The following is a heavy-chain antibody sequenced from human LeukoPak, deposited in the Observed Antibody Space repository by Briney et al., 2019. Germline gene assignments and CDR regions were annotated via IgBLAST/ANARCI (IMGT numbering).Heavy chain of an antibody. CDR1: GFTFDDYA. V-gene: IGHV3-9*01. D-gene: IGHD1-26*01. CDR3: AKEVGDY. CDR2: ISWNSGST. J-gene: IGHJ4*02. Sequence: GRSLRLSCAASGFTFDDYAMHWVRQAPGKGLEWVSGISWNSGSTYYADSVKGRFTISRDNSKNTLYLQMNSLRAEDTAVYYCAKEVGDYWGQGTLVTVSS.